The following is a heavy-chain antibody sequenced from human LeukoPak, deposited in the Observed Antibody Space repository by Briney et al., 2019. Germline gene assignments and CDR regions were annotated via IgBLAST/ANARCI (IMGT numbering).Heavy chain of an antibody. CDR3: ACCWTGTTNYYYYYMDV. D-gene: IGHD1-1*01. Sequence: SVKVSCKASGGTFSSYTISWVRQAPGQGLEWMGRIIPILGIANYAQKFQGRVTITADKSTSTAYMELSSLRSEDTAVYYCACCWTGTTNYYYYYMDVWGKGTTVTVSS. CDR2: IIPILGIA. J-gene: IGHJ6*03. V-gene: IGHV1-69*02. CDR1: GGTFSSYT.